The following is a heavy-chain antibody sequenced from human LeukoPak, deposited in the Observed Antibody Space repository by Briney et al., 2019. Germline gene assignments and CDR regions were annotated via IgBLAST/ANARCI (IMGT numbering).Heavy chain of an antibody. D-gene: IGHD2-15*01. Sequence: GESLKISCKGSGYRFTSYWIGWVRQMPGKGLECMGFIYPGDSDTIYSPSIQGQVTISADKSISTAYLQWSSLKASDTAMYYCARRDCSGGSCYSGWGQGTMVTVSS. CDR2: IYPGDSDT. CDR3: ARRDCSGGSCYSG. CDR1: GYRFTSYW. J-gene: IGHJ3*01. V-gene: IGHV5-51*01.